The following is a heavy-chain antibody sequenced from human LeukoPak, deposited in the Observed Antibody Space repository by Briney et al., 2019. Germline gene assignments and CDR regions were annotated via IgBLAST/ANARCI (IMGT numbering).Heavy chain of an antibody. CDR3: AKVLAHSYGPSSHYFDY. D-gene: IGHD5-18*01. CDR1: GFTFSSYA. Sequence: GGSLRLSCAASGFTFSSYAMSWVRQAPGKGLEWVSAISGSGGSTYYADSVKGRFTISRDDSKNTLYLQMNSLRAEDTAVYYCAKVLAHSYGPSSHYFDYWGQGTLVTVSS. V-gene: IGHV3-23*01. J-gene: IGHJ4*02. CDR2: ISGSGGST.